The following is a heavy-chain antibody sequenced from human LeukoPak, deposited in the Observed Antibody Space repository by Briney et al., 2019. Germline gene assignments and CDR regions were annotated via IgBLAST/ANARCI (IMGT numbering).Heavy chain of an antibody. CDR2: ISGSGGST. CDR1: GFSVSNNY. Sequence: PGGSLRLSCVVSGFSVSNNYVSWVRQAPGKGLEWVSAISGSGGSTYYADSVKGRFTISRDNSKNTLYLQMNSLRAEDTAVYYCAKDPYYYDSSGDLDYWGQGTLVTVSS. J-gene: IGHJ4*02. V-gene: IGHV3-23*01. D-gene: IGHD3-22*01. CDR3: AKDPYYYDSSGDLDY.